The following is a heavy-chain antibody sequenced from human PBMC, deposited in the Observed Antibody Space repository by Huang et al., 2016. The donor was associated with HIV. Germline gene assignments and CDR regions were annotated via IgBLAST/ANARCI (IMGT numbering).Heavy chain of an antibody. CDR1: GYTFASSG. CDR2: IGADNGDT. J-gene: IGHJ4*02. Sequence: QVQLVQSGTEVKKPGASVKVSCKASGYTFASSGISWVRQAPGQGLEWVGWIGADNGDTNYAQNLQGRVTMTTDTATSTAYMELRSLRSDDTAVYYCARDPPYSNFPLDYWGQGTLVTVSS. V-gene: IGHV1-18*04. D-gene: IGHD4-4*01. CDR3: ARDPPYSNFPLDY.